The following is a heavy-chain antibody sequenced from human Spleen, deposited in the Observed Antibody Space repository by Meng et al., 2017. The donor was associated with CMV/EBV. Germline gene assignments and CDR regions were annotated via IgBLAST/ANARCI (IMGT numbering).Heavy chain of an antibody. CDR1: GFTFSSYG. D-gene: IGHD3-16*01. CDR2: IWYDGSNK. CDR3: AKSIKFLEPRGYFDY. J-gene: IGHJ4*02. Sequence: GESLKISCAASGFTFSSYGMHWVRQAPGKGLEWVAVIWYDGSNKYYADSVKGRFTISRDNSKNTLYLQMNSLRAEDTAVYYCAKSIKFLEPRGYFDYWGQGTLVTVSS. V-gene: IGHV3-33*06.